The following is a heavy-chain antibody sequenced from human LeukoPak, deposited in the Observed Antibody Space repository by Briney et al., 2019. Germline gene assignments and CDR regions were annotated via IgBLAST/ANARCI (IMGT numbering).Heavy chain of an antibody. Sequence: GGSLRLSCAASGFTFSSHGMHWVRQAPGKGLEWVAFIQYDGSNKKYADAVKGRFTISRDNSKNTLYLQMNSLRAEDTAVYYCAAEGRIAAEVAFDIWGQGTMVTVSS. D-gene: IGHD6-13*01. J-gene: IGHJ3*02. CDR1: GFTFSSHG. CDR3: AAEGRIAAEVAFDI. CDR2: IQYDGSNK. V-gene: IGHV3-30*02.